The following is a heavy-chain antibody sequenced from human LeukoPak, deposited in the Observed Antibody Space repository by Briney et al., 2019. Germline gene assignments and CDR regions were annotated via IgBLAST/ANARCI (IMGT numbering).Heavy chain of an antibody. V-gene: IGHV3-15*01. CDR2: NKSETDGGTT. CDR3: TTLWFGESTFVNP. J-gene: IGHJ5*02. D-gene: IGHD3-10*01. Sequence: TGGSLRLSCAASGFSFNNAWMSWVRQAPGKGLEWVGRNKSETDGGTTDYAAPVKGRFTISRDDSKNTLYLQMNSLKTEDTAVYYCTTLWFGESTFVNPWGQGTLVTVSS. CDR1: GFSFNNAW.